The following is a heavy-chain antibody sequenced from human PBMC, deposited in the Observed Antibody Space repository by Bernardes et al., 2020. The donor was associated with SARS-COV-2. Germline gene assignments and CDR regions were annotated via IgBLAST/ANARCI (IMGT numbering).Heavy chain of an antibody. CDR1: GGSISSVSYY. Sequence: SESLSLTCTVSGGSISSVSYYWSWLLQPAGKGLEWIGHIYTSGSTNYNPSLKSRVTISVDTSKNQFSLKLSSVTAADTAVYYCARVYGDYGGYYGMDVWGQGTTVTVSS. V-gene: IGHV4-61*09. CDR3: ARVYGDYGGYYGMDV. CDR2: IYTSGST. J-gene: IGHJ6*02. D-gene: IGHD4-17*01.